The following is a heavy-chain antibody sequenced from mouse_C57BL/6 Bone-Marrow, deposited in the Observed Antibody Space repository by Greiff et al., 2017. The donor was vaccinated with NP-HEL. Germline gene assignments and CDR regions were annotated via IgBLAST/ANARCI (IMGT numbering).Heavy chain of an antibody. V-gene: IGHV5-6*02. D-gene: IGHD1-1*01. CDR3: ARPYYYGSSYLFDY. Sequence: VKLVESGGDLVKPGGSLKLSCAASGFTFSSYGMSWVRQTPDKRLEWVATISSGGSYTYYPDSVKGRFTISRDNAKNTLYLQMSSLKSEDTAMYYCARPYYYGSSYLFDYWGQGTTLTVSS. CDR1: GFTFSSYG. J-gene: IGHJ2*01. CDR2: ISSGGSYT.